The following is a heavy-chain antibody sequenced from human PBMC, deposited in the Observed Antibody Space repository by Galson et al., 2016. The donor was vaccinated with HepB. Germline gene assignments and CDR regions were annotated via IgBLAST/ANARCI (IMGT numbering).Heavy chain of an antibody. V-gene: IGHV3-7*01. CDR3: SREMTGSYFD. Sequence: SLRLSCAASGFTFNAHWMNWVRQAPGKGLEWVANIRGDRIVSYYAESVRGRFTISRDNAKNSLYLQVNGLRVDETAVYYCSREMTGSYFDWGQGTLVTVSP. D-gene: IGHD3-10*01. CDR2: IRGDRIVS. J-gene: IGHJ4*02. CDR1: GFTFNAHW.